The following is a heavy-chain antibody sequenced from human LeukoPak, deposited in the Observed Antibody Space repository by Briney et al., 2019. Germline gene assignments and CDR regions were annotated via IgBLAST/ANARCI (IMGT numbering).Heavy chain of an antibody. CDR1: GFTFSSYN. CDR3: ARGADYGSGSYYRDY. CDR2: ISISGSYI. Sequence: PGGSLRLSCAASGFTFSSYNMNWVRQAPGKGLEWVSSISISGSYIRYADSVKGRFTISRDNAKNSLYLQMNSLRADDTAVYYCARGADYGSGSYYRDYWGQGTLVTVYS. V-gene: IGHV3-21*01. D-gene: IGHD3-10*01. J-gene: IGHJ4*02.